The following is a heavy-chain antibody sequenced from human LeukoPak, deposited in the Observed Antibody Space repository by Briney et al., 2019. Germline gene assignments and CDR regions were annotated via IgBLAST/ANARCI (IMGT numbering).Heavy chain of an antibody. J-gene: IGHJ4*02. CDR2: INPAGSET. D-gene: IGHD5-12*01. CDR1: GFSFNAYW. CDR3: ATFGLVAALDL. Sequence: PGGSLRLSCAASGFSFNAYWMAWVRQAPGTGLEWVANINPAGSETFHVDPVKGRFSISRDHAKNLVYLQMNSLWAEDTAVYYCATFGLVAALDLWGQGTLDTVSS. V-gene: IGHV3-7*01.